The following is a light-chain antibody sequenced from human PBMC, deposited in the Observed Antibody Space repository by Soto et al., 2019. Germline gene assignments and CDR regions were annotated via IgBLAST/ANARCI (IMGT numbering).Light chain of an antibody. CDR3: QQSYSLPYT. CDR2: AAS. J-gene: IGKJ2*01. V-gene: IGKV1-39*01. CDR1: QTISSS. Sequence: DIQMTQSPSSLSASVGDRVTITCRTSQTISSSLNWYQQKPGKAPNLLIYAASSLQSGVSSRFSGSGSGTDFTLTISSLQPEDSATYYCQQSYSLPYTFGQGTKVDIK.